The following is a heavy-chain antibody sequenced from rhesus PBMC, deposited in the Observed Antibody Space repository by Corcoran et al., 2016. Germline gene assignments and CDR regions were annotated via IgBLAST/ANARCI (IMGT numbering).Heavy chain of an antibody. D-gene: IGHD6-31*01. J-gene: IGHJ4*01. Sequence: QVKLQQWGEGLVKPSETLSPTCAVYGGSISGYYYRNWIRQAPGRGLEWIGNIEGNSASTNYNPSLKNRVTISKDTSKNQFSLKLSSVTAADTAVYYCARGKVAAAGPADYWGQGVLVTVSS. CDR2: IEGNSAST. V-gene: IGHV4-73*01. CDR3: ARGKVAAAGPADY. CDR1: GGSISGYYY.